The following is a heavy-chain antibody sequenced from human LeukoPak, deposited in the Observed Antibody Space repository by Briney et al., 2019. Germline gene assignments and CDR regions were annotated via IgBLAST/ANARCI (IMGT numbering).Heavy chain of an antibody. Sequence: GGSLRLSCATSGFTFSNFAMSWVRQAPGKGLEWVSGISDRGGSTYYADSVKARFTIPRGNSKTTMYLQMNSLRAGDTAVYYCAKSISFVLTAFDFWGQGTLVTVSS. D-gene: IGHD3-16*01. J-gene: IGHJ4*02. CDR1: GFTFSNFA. CDR2: ISDRGGST. V-gene: IGHV3-23*01. CDR3: AKSISFVLTAFDF.